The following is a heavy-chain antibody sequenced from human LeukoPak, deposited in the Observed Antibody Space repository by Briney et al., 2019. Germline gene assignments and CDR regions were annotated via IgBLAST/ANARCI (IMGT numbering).Heavy chain of an antibody. CDR3: ARVSDNTVQGLYYFDY. CDR1: GYTFTGYY. D-gene: IGHD1-1*01. Sequence: ASVKVSCKASGYTFTGYYMHWVRQAPGQGLEWMGWINPNSGGTNYAQKFQGRVTMTRDTSISTAYMELSRLSSDDTAVYYCARVSDNTVQGLYYFDYWGQGTLVTVSS. CDR2: INPNSGGT. J-gene: IGHJ4*02. V-gene: IGHV1-2*02.